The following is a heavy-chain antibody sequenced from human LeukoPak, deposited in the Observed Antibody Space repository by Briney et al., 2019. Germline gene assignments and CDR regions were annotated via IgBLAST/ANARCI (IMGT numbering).Heavy chain of an antibody. J-gene: IGHJ4*02. V-gene: IGHV3-23*01. CDR2: ISGSGGST. CDR1: GFTFSSYA. CDR3: ARVSGGINNYYFDY. D-gene: IGHD1-20*01. Sequence: GGSLRLSCAASGFTFSSYAMSWVRQAPGKGLEWVSAISGSGGSTYYADSVKGRFTISRDNSKNTLYLQMNSLRAGDTAVYYCARVSGGINNYYFDYWGQGTLVTVSS.